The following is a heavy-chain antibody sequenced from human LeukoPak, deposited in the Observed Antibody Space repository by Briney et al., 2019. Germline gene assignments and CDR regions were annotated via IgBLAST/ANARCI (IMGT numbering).Heavy chain of an antibody. CDR2: IYSSGST. J-gene: IGHJ3*02. CDR1: GGSINNYY. Sequence: SETLSLTCTVSGGSINNYYWSWIRQPAGKGLEWIGRIYSSGSTNHNPSLESRVTMSVDTSKNQLSLKLSSVTAADTAVYYCARDTRDAFDIWGQGTMVTVSS. CDR3: ARDTRDAFDI. V-gene: IGHV4-4*07.